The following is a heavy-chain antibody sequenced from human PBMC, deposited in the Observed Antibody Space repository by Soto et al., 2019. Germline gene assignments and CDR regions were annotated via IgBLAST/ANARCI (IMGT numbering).Heavy chain of an antibody. V-gene: IGHV5-51*01. J-gene: IGHJ5*02. CDR3: ARQAYYDFWSGPSPWFDP. CDR1: GYSCTSYW. D-gene: IGHD3-3*01. CDR2: IYPGDSDT. Sequence: ESLTISFQGSGYSCTSYWIGWVRQMPGKGLEWMGIIYPGDSDTRYSPSFQGQVTISADKSISTAYLQWSSLKASDTAMYYCARQAYYDFWSGPSPWFDPWGQGTLVTVSS.